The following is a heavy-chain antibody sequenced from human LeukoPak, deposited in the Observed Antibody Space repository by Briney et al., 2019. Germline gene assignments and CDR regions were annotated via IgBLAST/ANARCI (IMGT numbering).Heavy chain of an antibody. V-gene: IGHV4-4*02. CDR3: AREWAAAGTVSFDY. CDR1: GGSISSDNW. CDR2: FHHSGST. D-gene: IGHD6-13*01. J-gene: IGHJ4*02. Sequence: SGTLSLTCAVSGGSISSDNWWSWVRQPPGKGLQWVGEFHHSGSTNYNPSLKSRVTISVDKSKNQFSLKLSSVTAADTAVYYCAREWAAAGTVSFDYWGQGTLVTVSS.